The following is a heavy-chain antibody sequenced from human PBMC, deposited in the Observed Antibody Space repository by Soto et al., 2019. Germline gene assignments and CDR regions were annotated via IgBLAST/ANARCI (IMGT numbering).Heavy chain of an antibody. CDR1: GGTFSSYA. Sequence: GASVKVSCKASGGTFSSYAISWVRQAPGQGLEWMGGIIPIFGTANYAQKLQGRVTITADESTSTAYMELSSLRSEDTAVYYCARVSEYSSGEDYWGQGTLVTVSS. J-gene: IGHJ4*02. D-gene: IGHD6-19*01. CDR2: IIPIFGTA. CDR3: ARVSEYSSGEDY. V-gene: IGHV1-69*13.